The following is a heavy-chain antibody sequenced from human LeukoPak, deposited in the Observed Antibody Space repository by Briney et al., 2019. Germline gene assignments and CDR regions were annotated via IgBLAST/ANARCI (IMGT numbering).Heavy chain of an antibody. J-gene: IGHJ4*02. Sequence: RPGGSLRLSCAASGFTFSSYSMNWVRQAPGKGLEWVSSISSSSSYIYYADSVKGRFTISRDNAKNSLYLQMNSLRAEDTAVYYCAKGGRYSSGWYTQRPFDYWGQGTLVTVSS. CDR3: AKGGRYSSGWYTQRPFDY. V-gene: IGHV3-21*01. CDR2: ISSSSSYI. D-gene: IGHD6-19*01. CDR1: GFTFSSYS.